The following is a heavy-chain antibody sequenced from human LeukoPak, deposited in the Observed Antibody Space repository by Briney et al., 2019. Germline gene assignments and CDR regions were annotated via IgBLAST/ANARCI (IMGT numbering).Heavy chain of an antibody. J-gene: IGHJ3*02. CDR3: ARDIGIAALDDAFDI. Sequence: PGGSLRLSCAASGFTFSSYGMHWVRQAPGKGLEWVAVIWYDGSNKYYADSVKGRFTISRDNSKNTLYLQMNSLRAEDTAVYYCARDIGIAALDDAFDIWGQGTMVTVSS. CDR2: IWYDGSNK. CDR1: GFTFSSYG. D-gene: IGHD6-6*01. V-gene: IGHV3-33*01.